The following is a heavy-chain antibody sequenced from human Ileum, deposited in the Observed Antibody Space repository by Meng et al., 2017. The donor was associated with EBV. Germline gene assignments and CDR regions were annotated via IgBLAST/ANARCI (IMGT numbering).Heavy chain of an antibody. CDR1: GGSISSSNW. V-gene: IGHV4-4*02. CDR3: ARESYSDSSGYYSLDY. Sequence: ESRPGLVKPSGTLALTCAVSGGSISSSNWWSWVRQAPGKGLEWIGEIHHTESTNYNPSLKSRVTISVDKSKNQFSLKLSSVTAADTAVYYCARESYSDSSGYYSLDYWGQGSLVTVSS. CDR2: IHHTEST. J-gene: IGHJ4*02. D-gene: IGHD3-22*01.